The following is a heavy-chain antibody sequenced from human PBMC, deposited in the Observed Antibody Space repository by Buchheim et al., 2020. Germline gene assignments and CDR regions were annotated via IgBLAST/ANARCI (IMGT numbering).Heavy chain of an antibody. Sequence: EVQLLESGGGLVQPGGSLRLSCAASGFTFSNAWMSWVRQAPGKGLEWVGRIKSKTDGGTTDYAAPVKGRFTISRDDSKNTLYLQMNSLKTEDTAVYYCTSFTRGNNYPKYYDIFRRSNVDYWGQGTL. CDR2: IKSKTDGGTT. CDR3: TSFTRGNNYPKYYDIFRRSNVDY. J-gene: IGHJ4*02. D-gene: IGHD3-9*01. CDR1: GFTFSNAW. V-gene: IGHV3-15*01.